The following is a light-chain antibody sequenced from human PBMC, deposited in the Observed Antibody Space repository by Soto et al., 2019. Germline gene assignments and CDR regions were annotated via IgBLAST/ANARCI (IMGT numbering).Light chain of an antibody. CDR2: DAS. Sequence: DIQMTQSPSTLSASVGDRVTITCRASQSISSWLAWYQQKPGKAPKLLIYDASTLESGVPSRFSGSESGTEFTLSITILQPDDFAIYFCQPHSTYLCAFGQGTKVEIK. V-gene: IGKV1-5*01. CDR3: QPHSTYLCA. CDR1: QSISSW. J-gene: IGKJ1*01.